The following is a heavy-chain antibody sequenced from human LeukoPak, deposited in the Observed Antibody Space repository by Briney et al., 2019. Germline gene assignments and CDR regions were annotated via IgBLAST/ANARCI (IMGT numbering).Heavy chain of an antibody. CDR2: IYYSGST. CDR3: ARMNNDNGDY. Sequence: SETLSLTCTVSGGSISSGDYYWSWIRQPPGKGLEWIGYIYYSGSTYYNPSLKSRVTISVDTPKNQFSLKLSSVTAADTAVYYCARMNNDNGDYWGQGTLVTVSS. J-gene: IGHJ4*02. V-gene: IGHV4-30-4*01. D-gene: IGHD1-1*01. CDR1: GGSISSGDYY.